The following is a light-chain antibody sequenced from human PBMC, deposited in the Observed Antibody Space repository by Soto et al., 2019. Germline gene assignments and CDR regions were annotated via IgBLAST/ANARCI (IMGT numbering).Light chain of an antibody. Sequence: QSVLTQPASVSGSPGQSITISCTGTSSDVGGYNYVSWYQQHPGKAPKLMIFEVSNRPSGVSNRFSGSKSGNTASLTISVLQAEEEADYYCSSYTTSSTYVFGTGTKPPS. J-gene: IGLJ1*01. V-gene: IGLV2-14*01. CDR2: EVS. CDR3: SSYTTSSTYV. CDR1: SSDVGGYNY.